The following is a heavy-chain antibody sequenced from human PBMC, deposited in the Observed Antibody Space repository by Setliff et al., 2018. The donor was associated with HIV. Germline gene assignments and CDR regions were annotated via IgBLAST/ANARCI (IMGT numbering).Heavy chain of an antibody. J-gene: IGHJ6*02. CDR1: GFTVSSNY. Sequence: GSLRLSCAASGFTVSSNYMSWVRQAPGKGLEWVSAISGSASSTYYADSVKGRFTISRDNSKNTLYLQMNSLRAEDTAVYYCAKVSSGVIIPGSNALDVWGQGTTVTVSS. D-gene: IGHD3-3*01. CDR3: AKVSSGVIIPGSNALDV. CDR2: ISGSASST. V-gene: IGHV3-23*01.